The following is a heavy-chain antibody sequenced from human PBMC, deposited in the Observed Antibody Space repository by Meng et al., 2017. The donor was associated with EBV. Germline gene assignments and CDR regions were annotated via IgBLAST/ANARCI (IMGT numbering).Heavy chain of an antibody. V-gene: IGHV1-46*01. CDR2: INPSDGYT. CDR3: ARGTPGRSYSDY. Sequence: QVPLVQSGAEVKKPGASVKVSCKASGYTFTSHWMHWVRQAPGQGLEWMGIINPSDGYTMYEQKFQGRVTVTADRPTATAYMVLRNLRSDDTAVYYCARGTPGRSYSDYWGPGTLVTVSS. CDR1: GYTFTSHW. D-gene: IGHD3-10*01. J-gene: IGHJ4*02.